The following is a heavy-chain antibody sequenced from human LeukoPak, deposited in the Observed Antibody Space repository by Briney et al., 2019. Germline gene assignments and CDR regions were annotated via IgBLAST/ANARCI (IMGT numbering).Heavy chain of an antibody. Sequence: GGSLRLSCAASGFTFSSYFMNWVRQAPGKGLEWVAKIKEDGSEKYYVDSVKGRFTISRDNAKNSLCLQMNSLRAEDTAVYYCVRGWDLSYYWGQGTLVTVSS. D-gene: IGHD1-26*01. V-gene: IGHV3-7*04. J-gene: IGHJ4*02. CDR2: IKEDGSEK. CDR1: GFTFSSYF. CDR3: VRGWDLSYY.